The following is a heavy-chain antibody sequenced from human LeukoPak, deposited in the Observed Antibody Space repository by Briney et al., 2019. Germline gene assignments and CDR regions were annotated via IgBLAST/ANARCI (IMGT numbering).Heavy chain of an antibody. CDR2: ISLAGQT. V-gene: IGHV4-4*02. J-gene: IGHJ6*02. CDR1: GGSISGTNW. CDR3: ARAPGSSWYSYYYGMDV. Sequence: PSGTLSLTCGVSGGSISGTNWWSWVRQPPGQGLEWIGEISLAGQTNFNPSLNGRVTMSLDKSSNQLSLHLTSVTAADTAVYYCARAPGSSWYSYYYGMDVWGQGTTVTVSS. D-gene: IGHD6-13*01.